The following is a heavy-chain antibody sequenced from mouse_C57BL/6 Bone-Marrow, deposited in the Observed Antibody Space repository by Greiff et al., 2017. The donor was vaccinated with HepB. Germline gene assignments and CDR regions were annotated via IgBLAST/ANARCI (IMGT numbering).Heavy chain of an antibody. CDR2: INPNNGGT. Sequence: EVQLQQSGPELVKPGASVKIPCKASGYTFTDYNMDWVKQSHGKSLEWIGDINPNNGGTIYNQKFKGKATLTVDKSSSTAYMELRSLTSEDTAVYYCARHSAWHRSITTVVAPNWYFDVWGTGTTVTVSS. CDR1: GYTFTDYN. J-gene: IGHJ1*03. D-gene: IGHD1-1*01. CDR3: ARHSAWHRSITTVVAPNWYFDV. V-gene: IGHV1-18*01.